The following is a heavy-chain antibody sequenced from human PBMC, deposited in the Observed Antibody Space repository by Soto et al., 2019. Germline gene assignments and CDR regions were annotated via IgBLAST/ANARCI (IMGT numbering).Heavy chain of an antibody. CDR3: ASRDPGTSVGY. D-gene: IGHD1-7*01. CDR2: IYRTGST. V-gene: IGHV4-4*02. CDR1: GGSFTSNNW. Sequence: QVQLQESGPGLVKPSGTLSLTCAVSGGSFTSNNWWTWVRQPPGQGLEWIGEIYRTGSTNYNPSLKSRVTLSLDKSENQFSLNVTSLAAADTAVYYCASRDPGTSVGYRGQGTLVTVSS. J-gene: IGHJ4*02.